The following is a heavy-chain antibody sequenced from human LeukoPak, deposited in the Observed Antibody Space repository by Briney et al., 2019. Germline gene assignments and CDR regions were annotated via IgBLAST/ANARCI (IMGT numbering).Heavy chain of an antibody. CDR3: ARAEDSSGWSDY. CDR2: ISSSSYI. D-gene: IGHD6-19*01. J-gene: IGHJ4*02. Sequence: PGGSLRLSCAASGFTFSSYSMNWVRQAPGKGLEWVSSISSSSYIYYADSVKGRFTISRDNAKNSLYLQMNSLRAEDTAVYYCARAEDSSGWSDYWGQGTLVTVSS. CDR1: GFTFSSYS. V-gene: IGHV3-21*01.